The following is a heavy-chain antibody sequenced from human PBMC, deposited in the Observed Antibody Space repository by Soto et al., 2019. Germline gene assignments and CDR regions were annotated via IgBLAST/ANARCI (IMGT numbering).Heavy chain of an antibody. CDR3: ARRLYYDSSGFEGGGMDV. V-gene: IGHV4-39*01. CDR2: IYYSGST. Sequence: SETLSLTGTVSGVSISSSSYYWVWIRQPPGNGLEWIGSIYYSGSTYYNPSLKSRVTISVDTSKNQFPLKLSSVTAADTAVYYCARRLYYDSSGFEGGGMDVWGQGTTVS. D-gene: IGHD3-22*01. J-gene: IGHJ6*02. CDR1: GVSISSSSYY.